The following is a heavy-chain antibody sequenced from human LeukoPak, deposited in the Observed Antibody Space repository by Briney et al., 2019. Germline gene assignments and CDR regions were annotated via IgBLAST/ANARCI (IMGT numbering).Heavy chain of an antibody. CDR3: ARDRANVWGSYRSYNWFDP. D-gene: IGHD3-16*02. V-gene: IGHV4-30-2*01. Sequence: PSETLSLTCTVSGGSISSGGYYWSWIRQPPGKGLEWIGYIYHSGSTYYNPSLKSRVTISVDRSKNQFSLKLSSVTAADTAVYYCARDRANVWGSYRSYNWFDPWGQGTLVTVSS. J-gene: IGHJ5*02. CDR2: IYHSGST. CDR1: GGSISSGGYY.